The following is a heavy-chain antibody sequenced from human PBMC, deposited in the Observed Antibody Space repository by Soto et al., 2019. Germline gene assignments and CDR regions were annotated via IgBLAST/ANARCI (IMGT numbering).Heavy chain of an antibody. CDR3: ARRKERFGPNYFDY. V-gene: IGHV1-8*01. D-gene: IGHD3-10*01. CDR1: GYTFTTYD. CDR2: MNPYTGKA. J-gene: IGHJ4*02. Sequence: QVQLVQSGAEVKRPGASLKVSCQASGYTFTTYDINWVGQAPGQGLEWMGWMNPYTGKAGYAQKFQGRVTMTRDNSISTAYMELSSLRSEDTAVYYCARRKERFGPNYFDYWGVGTLVTVSS.